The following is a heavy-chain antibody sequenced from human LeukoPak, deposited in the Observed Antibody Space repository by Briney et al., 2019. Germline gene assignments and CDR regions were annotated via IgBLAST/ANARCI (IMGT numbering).Heavy chain of an antibody. D-gene: IGHD3-3*01. CDR2: ISYDGSNK. V-gene: IGHV3-30*18. J-gene: IGHJ6*02. CDR1: GFTFSSYG. CDR3: AKDLARRYGIWSVHYSPREDYYGMDV. Sequence: PGRSLRLSCAASGFTFSSYGMHWVRQAPGKGLEWVAVISYDGSNKKYADSVKGRLTISRDNSKNTLYLQMNSLRAEDTAVYCCAKDLARRYGIWSVHYSPREDYYGMDVWGQGTTVTVSS.